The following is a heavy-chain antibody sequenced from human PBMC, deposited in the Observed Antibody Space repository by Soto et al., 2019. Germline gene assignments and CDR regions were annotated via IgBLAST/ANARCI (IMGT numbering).Heavy chain of an antibody. D-gene: IGHD2-15*01. Sequence: QVQLQESGPGLVKPSETLSLTCNVSGDSLNSGAYYWTWIRQSPGRGLEWIGHIYHTGSSNYNPCLRSRLTISLDTSKNHFSLTLRSVNAVDTGVYYCARSWGGDGYSHWGQGTLVTVSS. V-gene: IGHV4-61*03. CDR3: ARSWGGDGYSH. J-gene: IGHJ4*02. CDR1: GDSLNSGAYY. CDR2: IYHTGSS.